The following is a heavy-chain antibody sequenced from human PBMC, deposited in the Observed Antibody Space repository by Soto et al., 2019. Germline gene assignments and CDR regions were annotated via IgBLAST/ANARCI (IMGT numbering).Heavy chain of an antibody. CDR3: ARVTKKYCSGGSCWKGYFDY. Sequence: PSETLSLTCAVSGGSISSGGYSWSWIRQPPGKGLEWIGYIYHSGSTYYNPSLKSRVTISVDRSKNQFSLKLSSVTAADTAVYYCARVTKKYCSGGSCWKGYFDYWGQGTLVTVSS. CDR2: IYHSGST. CDR1: GGSISSGGYS. D-gene: IGHD2-15*01. J-gene: IGHJ4*02. V-gene: IGHV4-30-2*01.